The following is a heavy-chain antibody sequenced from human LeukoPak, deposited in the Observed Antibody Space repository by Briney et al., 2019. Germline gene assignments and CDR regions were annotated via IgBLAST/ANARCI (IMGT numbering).Heavy chain of an antibody. CDR3: ARGHGGRFRPFDY. J-gene: IGHJ4*02. V-gene: IGHV3-66*01. CDR2: IYSGGST. CDR1: GFTFSSYA. D-gene: IGHD3-16*01. Sequence: GGSLRLSCAASGFTFSSYAMSWVRQAPGKGLEWVSVIYSGGSTYYADSVKGRFTISRDNSKNTLYLQMNSLRAEDTAVYYCARGHGGRFRPFDYWGQGTLVTVSS.